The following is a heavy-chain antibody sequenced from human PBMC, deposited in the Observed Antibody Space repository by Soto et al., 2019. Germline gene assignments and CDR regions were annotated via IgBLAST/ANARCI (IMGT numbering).Heavy chain of an antibody. V-gene: IGHV4-59*01. J-gene: IGHJ6*02. CDR1: GGSISSYY. CDR3: ARDPFGYYGMDV. D-gene: IGHD3-3*01. Sequence: QVQLQESGPGLVKPSETLSLTCTVSGGSISSYYWSWIRQPPGKGLEWIGYNYYSGSTNYNPSLKSRVTISVDTSKNQFSLKLSSVTAADTAVYYCARDPFGYYGMDVWGQGTTVTVSS. CDR2: NYYSGST.